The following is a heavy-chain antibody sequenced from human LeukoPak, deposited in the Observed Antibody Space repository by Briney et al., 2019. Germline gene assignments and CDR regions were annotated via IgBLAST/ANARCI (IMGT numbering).Heavy chain of an antibody. CDR3: ARDSVSCRRSGGSCYSDY. CDR2: IKQDGSEK. Sequence: GGSLRLSCAASGFTFSSYWMSWVRQAPGKGLEWVANIKQDGSEKYYVDSVKGRFTISRDNAKNSLYLQMNSLRAEDTAVYYCARDSVSCRRSGGSCYSDYWGQGTLVTVSS. J-gene: IGHJ4*02. CDR1: GFTFSSYW. V-gene: IGHV3-7*01. D-gene: IGHD2-15*01.